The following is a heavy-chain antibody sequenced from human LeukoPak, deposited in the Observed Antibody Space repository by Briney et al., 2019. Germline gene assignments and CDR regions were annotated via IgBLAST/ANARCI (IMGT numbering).Heavy chain of an antibody. CDR2: IYHSGST. CDR3: ARERDRITMVRGVDY. Sequence: SETLSLTCTVSGYSISSGYYWGWIRQPPGKGLEWIGSIYHSGSTYYNPSFKSRVTISVDTSKNQFSLKLSSVTAADTAVYYCARERDRITMVRGVDYWGQGTLVTVSS. D-gene: IGHD3-10*01. V-gene: IGHV4-38-2*02. J-gene: IGHJ4*02. CDR1: GYSISSGYY.